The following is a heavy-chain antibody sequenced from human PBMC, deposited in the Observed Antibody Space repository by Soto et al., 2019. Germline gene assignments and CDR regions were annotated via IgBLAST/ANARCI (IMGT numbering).Heavy chain of an antibody. V-gene: IGHV3-48*01. CDR2: ISSSSSTI. J-gene: IGHJ6*03. D-gene: IGHD2-21*01. CDR1: GFTFSSYS. CDR3: ARVGIPYYYYMDV. Sequence: EVQLVESGGGLVQPGGSLRLSCAASGFTFSSYSMNWVRQAPGKGLEWVSYISSSSSTIYYADSVKGRFTISRDNAKNSLYLQMNSRRAEDTAVYYCARVGIPYYYYMDVWGKGTPVTVSS.